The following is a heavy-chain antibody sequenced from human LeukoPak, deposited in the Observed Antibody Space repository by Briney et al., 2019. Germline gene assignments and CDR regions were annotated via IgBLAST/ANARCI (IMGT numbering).Heavy chain of an antibody. D-gene: IGHD5-12*01. Sequence: SETLSLTCTVSGGSISSYYWGWIRQPPGKGLEWIGYIYYSGSTNYNPSLKSRVTISVDTSKNQFSLKLSSVTAADTAVYYCAAYSGYVRAFDIWGQGTMVTVSS. CDR3: AAYSGYVRAFDI. J-gene: IGHJ3*02. CDR1: GGSISSYY. CDR2: IYYSGST. V-gene: IGHV4-59*01.